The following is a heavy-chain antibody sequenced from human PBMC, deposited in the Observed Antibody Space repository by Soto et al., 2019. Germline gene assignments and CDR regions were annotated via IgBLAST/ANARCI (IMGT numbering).Heavy chain of an antibody. CDR1: GFTFSSYW. Sequence: GGSLRLSCAASGFTFSSYWMSWVRQAPGKGLEWVANSNQDESEIFYVDSVKGRFTISRDNTKNSLYLQMSSLRVEDTAVYFCARDKGYSIFDYWGQGNQVTVSS. CDR2: SNQDESEI. D-gene: IGHD2-15*01. J-gene: IGHJ4*02. V-gene: IGHV3-7*01. CDR3: ARDKGYSIFDY.